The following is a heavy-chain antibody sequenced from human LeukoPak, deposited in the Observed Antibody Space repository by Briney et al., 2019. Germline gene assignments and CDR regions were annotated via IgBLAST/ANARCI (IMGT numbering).Heavy chain of an antibody. Sequence: SETLSLTCTVSGGSISSHYWSWIRQPPGKGLEWIGYIYYSGSTNYNPSLKSRVTISVDTSKNQFSLKLSSVTAADTAVYYCAGDNYYMDVWGKGTTVTVSS. V-gene: IGHV4-59*11. CDR3: AGDNYYMDV. CDR1: GGSISSHY. J-gene: IGHJ6*03. CDR2: IYYSGST.